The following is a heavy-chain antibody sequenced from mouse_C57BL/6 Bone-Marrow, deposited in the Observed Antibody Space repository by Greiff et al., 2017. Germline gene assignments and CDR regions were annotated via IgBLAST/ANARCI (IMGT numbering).Heavy chain of an antibody. CDR2: INPCSGYT. CDR1: GYTFTSYW. D-gene: IGHD2-12*01. CDR3: ASCYDPPWFAY. J-gene: IGHJ3*01. V-gene: IGHV1-7*01. Sequence: QVQLQQSGAELAKPGTSVKLSCKASGYTFTSYWMHWVKQRPGPGLEWIGDINPCSGYTNYTQKFKDKATLTADTSASTAYMLLSSLTYEDSAVYYCASCYDPPWFAYWGQGTMVTVSA.